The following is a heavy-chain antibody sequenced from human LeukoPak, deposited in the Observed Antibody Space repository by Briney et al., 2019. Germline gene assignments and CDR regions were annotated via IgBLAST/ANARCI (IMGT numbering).Heavy chain of an antibody. V-gene: IGHV4-59*01. Sequence: TSETLSLTCTVSGGSISSYYWSWIRQPPGKGLEWIGYIYYSGSTNYNPSLKSRVTISVDTSKNQFSLKLSSVTAADTAVYYCASSPGAAAGYNWFDPWGQRTLVTVSS. J-gene: IGHJ5*02. CDR2: IYYSGST. CDR3: ASSPGAAAGYNWFDP. D-gene: IGHD6-13*01. CDR1: GGSISSYY.